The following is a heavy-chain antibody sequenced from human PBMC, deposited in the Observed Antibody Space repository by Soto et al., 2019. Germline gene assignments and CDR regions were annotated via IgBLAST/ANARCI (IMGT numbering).Heavy chain of an antibody. D-gene: IGHD6-13*01. CDR1: GFTFSSYS. Sequence: EVQLVESGGGLVKPGGSLRLSCAASGFTFSSYSMNWVRQAPGKGLEWVSSISSSSSYIYYADSVKGRFTISRDNAKNSLYLQMNSLRDEDTAVYYCEAGLAARAENAFDIWGQGTMVTVSS. V-gene: IGHV3-21*01. CDR3: EAGLAARAENAFDI. J-gene: IGHJ3*02. CDR2: ISSSSSYI.